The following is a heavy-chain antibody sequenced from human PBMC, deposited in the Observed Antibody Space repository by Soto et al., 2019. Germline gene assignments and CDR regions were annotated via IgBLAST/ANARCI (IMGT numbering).Heavy chain of an antibody. D-gene: IGHD6-19*01. CDR3: ASSHLDRDSSGGYYFDY. CDR1: GYTLTELS. CDR2: SDPEDGET. V-gene: IGHV1-24*01. J-gene: IGHJ4*02. Sequence: ASVKVSCKVSGYTLTELSMHWVRQAPGKGLVWMGGSDPEDGETIDAQKFQGRVTMTEDTSTDTAYMELSRLRAEDTAVYACASSHLDRDSSGGYYFDYWGQGTLVTVSS.